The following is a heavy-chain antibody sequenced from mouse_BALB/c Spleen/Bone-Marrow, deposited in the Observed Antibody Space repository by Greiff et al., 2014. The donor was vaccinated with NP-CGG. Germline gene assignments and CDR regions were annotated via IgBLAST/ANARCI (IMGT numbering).Heavy chain of an antibody. Sequence: VKLMESGGDLVKPGGSLKLSCAASGFTFSSYGMSWVRQTPDKRLEWVATISSGGSYTYYPDSVKGRFTISRDNAKNTLYLQMSSLKSEDTAMYYCARQTYYDYDGYFDYWGQGTTLTVSS. CDR2: ISSGGSYT. CDR3: ARQTYYDYDGYFDY. J-gene: IGHJ2*01. CDR1: GFTFSSYG. D-gene: IGHD2-4*01. V-gene: IGHV5-6*01.